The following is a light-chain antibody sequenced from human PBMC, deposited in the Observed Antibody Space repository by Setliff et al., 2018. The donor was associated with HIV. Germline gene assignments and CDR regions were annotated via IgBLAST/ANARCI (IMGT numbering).Light chain of an antibody. Sequence: QSALTQPPSVSGAPGQRVTISCTGNSSNIGAGHDVHWYQQFPGRAPRLLIYANNDRPSGVPDRFSGSESGTSASLAITGLQADDEADYYCQSYDSSRSGPVVGGGTK. J-gene: IGLJ3*02. CDR1: SSNIGAGHD. V-gene: IGLV1-40*01. CDR3: QSYDSSRSGPV. CDR2: ANN.